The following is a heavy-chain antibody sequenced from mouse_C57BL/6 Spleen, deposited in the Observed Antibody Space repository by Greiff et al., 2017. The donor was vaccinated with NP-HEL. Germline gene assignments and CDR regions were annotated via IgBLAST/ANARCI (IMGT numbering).Heavy chain of an antibody. V-gene: IGHV1-82*01. CDR1: GYAFSSSW. D-gene: IGHD1-1*01. CDR3: ARGNYGSRYAMDY. Sequence: VQLQQSGPELVKPGASVKISCKASGYAFSSSWMNWVKQSPGKGLEWIGRIYPGDGDTNYNGKFKGKATLTADKSSSTAYMQLSSLTSEDSAVYFCARGNYGSRYAMDYWGQGTSVTVSS. J-gene: IGHJ4*01. CDR2: IYPGDGDT.